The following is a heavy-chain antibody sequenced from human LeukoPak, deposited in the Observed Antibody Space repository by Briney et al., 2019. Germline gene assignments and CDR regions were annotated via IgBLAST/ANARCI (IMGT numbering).Heavy chain of an antibody. V-gene: IGHV3-49*04. D-gene: IGHD2-2*01. J-gene: IGHJ5*02. CDR2: IRSKAYGGTT. CDR3: TSYSSTSFDP. Sequence: PGRSLRLSCTASGFTFGDYAMYWVRQAPGKGLERVGFIRSKAYGGTTQYAASVKGRFTISRDDSKSIAYLQMNSLKTEDTAVYYCTSYSSTSFDPWGQGTLVTVSS. CDR1: GFTFGDYA.